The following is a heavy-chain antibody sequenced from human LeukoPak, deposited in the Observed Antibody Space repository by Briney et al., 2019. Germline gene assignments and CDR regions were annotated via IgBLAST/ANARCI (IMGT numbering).Heavy chain of an antibody. Sequence: GGSLRLSCAASGFTFSINWMSWVRQAPGKGLEWVATIKRDGSVSHYGDSVKGRFTISRDNARNSMYLQIDFLRVEDTAVYYCATLRGHATIFEYWGQGTLVTVSS. CDR3: ATLRGHATIFEY. CDR1: GFTFSINW. V-gene: IGHV3-7*01. CDR2: IKRDGSVS. D-gene: IGHD5-24*01. J-gene: IGHJ4*02.